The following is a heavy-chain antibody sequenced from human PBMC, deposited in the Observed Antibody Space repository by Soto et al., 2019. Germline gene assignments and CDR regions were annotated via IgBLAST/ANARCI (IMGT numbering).Heavy chain of an antibody. CDR3: AKGIIPAASPRGFDP. CDR1: GFSFGSYA. V-gene: IGHV3-23*01. CDR2: ISGSGGNT. J-gene: IGHJ5*01. D-gene: IGHD2-2*01. Sequence: PVGSLRLSCAASGFSFGSYAMSWVRQAPGEGLEWVSTISGSGGNTYYADTVKGSFTSSRDNTRNTLYLQKNSPRAEDTAIYYCAKGIIPAASPRGFDPWGQGTLVTVSS.